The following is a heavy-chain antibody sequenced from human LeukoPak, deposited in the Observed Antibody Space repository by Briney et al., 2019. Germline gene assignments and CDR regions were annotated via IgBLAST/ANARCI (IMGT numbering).Heavy chain of an antibody. Sequence: SSETLSLTCTVSRGSISGYYWSWIRQPPGKGLEWIGYIYYSGSTNYNTSLRTRVTISADTSENQFSLKLSSVTAADTAVYYCARGKGYFDYWGQGTLVTVSS. CDR2: IYYSGST. CDR3: ARGKGYFDY. CDR1: RGSISGYY. J-gene: IGHJ4*02. V-gene: IGHV4-59*01.